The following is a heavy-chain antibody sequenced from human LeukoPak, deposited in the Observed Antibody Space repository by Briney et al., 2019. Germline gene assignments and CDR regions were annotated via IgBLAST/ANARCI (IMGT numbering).Heavy chain of an antibody. D-gene: IGHD4-17*01. CDR2: ISSNGGST. V-gene: IGHV3-64D*09. CDR1: GFSCSSHT. J-gene: IGHJ3*02. Sequence: GGSLRLSCSASGFSCSSHTMHWLLQAPGQGLEYVSTISSNGGSTYSAESVKGRIIISRDNSKSTLYLQMSSLRAEDTAVYYCVKDRDDYGDYVDAFDIWGQGTMVTGSS. CDR3: VKDRDDYGDYVDAFDI.